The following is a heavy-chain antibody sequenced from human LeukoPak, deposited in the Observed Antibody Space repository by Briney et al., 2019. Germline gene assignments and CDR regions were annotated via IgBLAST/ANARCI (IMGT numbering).Heavy chain of an antibody. CDR3: ARGRDQKSGGH. CDR1: GFTFSSYS. D-gene: IGHD3-10*01. Sequence: GGSLRLSCAASGFTFSSYSMNWVRQAPGKGLEWVSSISGSSGYIYYSDSVKGRFTISRDNAKNSLYLQMNSLRAEDTAVYYCARGRDQKSGGHWGQGTLVTVSS. CDR2: ISGSSGYI. J-gene: IGHJ4*02. V-gene: IGHV3-21*01.